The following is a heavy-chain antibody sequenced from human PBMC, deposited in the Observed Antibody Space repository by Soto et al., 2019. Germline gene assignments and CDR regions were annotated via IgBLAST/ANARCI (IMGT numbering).Heavy chain of an antibody. CDR2: SHHSGST. J-gene: IGHJ6*02. CDR3: ARGRAPMVRGVTNRSYYYYYGMDV. V-gene: IGHV4-30-2*01. CDR1: GGSISSGGYS. D-gene: IGHD3-10*01. Sequence: QLQLQESGSGLVKPSQTLSLTCAVSGGSISSGGYSWSWIRQPPGKRLEWIGYSHHSGSTYYNPSRKKRLTVSVDRSKNQFSLKLRSVTAADTAVYYCARGRAPMVRGVTNRSYYYYYGMDVWGQGTTVTVSS.